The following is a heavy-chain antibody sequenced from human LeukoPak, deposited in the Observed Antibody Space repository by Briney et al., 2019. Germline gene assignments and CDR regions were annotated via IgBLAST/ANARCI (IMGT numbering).Heavy chain of an antibody. CDR1: GDSVSSNSAT. CDR3: ARNEFGHFQLWFDP. Sequence: SQTLSLTCAISGDSVSSNSATWNWIRQSPSRGLEWPGWTYYRSKWYNDYAVAVKNRITINADTSKNQFSLHLNSVTPEDTAVYYCARNEFGHFQLWFDPWGQGALVTVSS. J-gene: IGHJ5*02. D-gene: IGHD1-1*01. V-gene: IGHV6-1*01. CDR2: TYYRSKWYN.